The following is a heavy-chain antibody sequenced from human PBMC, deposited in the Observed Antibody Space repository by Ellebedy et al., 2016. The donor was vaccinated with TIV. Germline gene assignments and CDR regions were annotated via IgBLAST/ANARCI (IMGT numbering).Heavy chain of an antibody. V-gene: IGHV3-7*01. CDR1: GFTFSGYS. CDR3: ARGWWDYGA. CDR2: IKQDGGEK. D-gene: IGHD4/OR15-4a*01. Sequence: GESLKISCVASGFTFSGYSMSWVRQARGKGLEWVATIKQDGGEKFYVDSVKGRFTISRDNAKNSLYLQMDRLRGEDTAVYYCARGWWDYGAWGQGTQVTVSS. J-gene: IGHJ5*02.